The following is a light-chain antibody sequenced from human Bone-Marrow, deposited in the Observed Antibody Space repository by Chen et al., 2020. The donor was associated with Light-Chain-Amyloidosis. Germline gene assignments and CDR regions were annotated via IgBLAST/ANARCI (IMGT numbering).Light chain of an antibody. CDR3: SSYTITNTLV. Sequence: QSAQTQPASVSGSPGQSITISCTGTSSDVGGDNHVSWYQQHPDKAPKLMIYEVTTRPSWVPDRFSGSKSDNTASLTISGLQTEDEADYFCSSYTITNTLVFGSGTRVTVL. CDR2: EVT. J-gene: IGLJ1*01. CDR1: SSDVGGDNH. V-gene: IGLV2-14*01.